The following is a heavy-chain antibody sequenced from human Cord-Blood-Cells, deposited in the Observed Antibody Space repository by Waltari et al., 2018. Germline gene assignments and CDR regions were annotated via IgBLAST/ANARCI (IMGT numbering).Heavy chain of an antibody. CDR3: VKDIGGATTYYYYGMDV. Sequence: EVQLVESGGVVVQPGGSLRLSCAASGFTFDDYAMHWVRKAPGKGLEWVSLISWDGGSTYYADSVKGRFTISRDNSKNSLYLQMNSLRAEDTALYYCVKDIGGATTYYYYGMDVWGQGTTVTVSS. CDR2: ISWDGGST. J-gene: IGHJ6*02. V-gene: IGHV3-43D*03. D-gene: IGHD1-26*01. CDR1: GFTFDDYA.